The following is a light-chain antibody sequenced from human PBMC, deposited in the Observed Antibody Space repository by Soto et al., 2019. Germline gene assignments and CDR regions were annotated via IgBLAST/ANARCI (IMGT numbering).Light chain of an antibody. CDR3: QQYDKWPWS. CDR2: GAS. Sequence: DIVMTQSPATLSMSPGERATLSCRASQTINNNLAWNQQKPGQAPRLLIYGASTRATGIPDRFSGSGSGTEFTLTISSLQSEDFAVDYCQQYDKWPWSFGQGTKVEIK. J-gene: IGKJ1*01. CDR1: QTINNN. V-gene: IGKV3-15*01.